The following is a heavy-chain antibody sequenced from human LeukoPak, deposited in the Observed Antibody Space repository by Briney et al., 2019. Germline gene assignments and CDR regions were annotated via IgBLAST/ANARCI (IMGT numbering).Heavy chain of an antibody. Sequence: GGSLRLSCVASGFTFNNYGMSWVRQTPGRGLEWVSAMSGSGTNTYYRDSVKGRFTISRDTSKNTLYLQMNSLRVEDTALYYCAKDRYYDFWSGYYIGDNWGQGTLVTVSS. CDR2: MSGSGTNT. D-gene: IGHD3-3*01. J-gene: IGHJ4*02. V-gene: IGHV3-23*01. CDR1: GFTFNNYG. CDR3: AKDRYYDFWSGYYIGDN.